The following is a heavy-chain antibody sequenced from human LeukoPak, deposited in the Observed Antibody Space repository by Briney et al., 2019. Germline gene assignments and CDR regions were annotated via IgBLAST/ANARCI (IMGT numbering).Heavy chain of an antibody. CDR1: GFTFSRHS. Sequence: GGSLRPSCAASGFTFSRHSMNWVRQAPGKGLEWVSYISSSSSTIYYADSVKGRFIISRDNAENSLYLRMNSLRAEDTAVYYCARANLFTNFDYWGQGTLVTVSS. CDR3: ARANLFTNFDY. CDR2: ISSSSSTI. V-gene: IGHV3-48*01. J-gene: IGHJ4*02.